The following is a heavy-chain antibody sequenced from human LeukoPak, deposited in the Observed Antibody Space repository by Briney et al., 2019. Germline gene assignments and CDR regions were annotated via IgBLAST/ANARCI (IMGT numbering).Heavy chain of an antibody. CDR2: IYTSGSTNSYTSGST. J-gene: IGHJ4*02. CDR3: AAFLSGTYWYFDY. CDR1: GDSISSYY. D-gene: IGHD1-26*01. V-gene: IGHV4-4*07. Sequence: SSQTVSLTCTVSGDSISSYYWSWIRQPAERGLEWLGHIYTSGSTNSYTSGSTDYNPSLKSRVTISLDRSKNQFSLKLSSVTAADTAVYYCAAFLSGTYWYFDYWGQGALVSVST.